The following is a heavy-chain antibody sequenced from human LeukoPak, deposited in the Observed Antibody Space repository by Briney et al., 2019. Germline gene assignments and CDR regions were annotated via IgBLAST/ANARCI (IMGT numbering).Heavy chain of an antibody. CDR3: ARLRYYYGSGSYYRTNGVDY. CDR1: GGSFSASY. Sequence: SETLSLTCAVYGGSFSASYWSLIRQPPGKGLEWIGEINHSGSTNYNPSLKSRVTISVDTSKNQFSLKLSSVTAADTAVYYCARLRYYYGSGSYYRTNGVDYWGQGTLVTVSS. CDR2: INHSGST. J-gene: IGHJ4*02. D-gene: IGHD3-10*01. V-gene: IGHV4-34*01.